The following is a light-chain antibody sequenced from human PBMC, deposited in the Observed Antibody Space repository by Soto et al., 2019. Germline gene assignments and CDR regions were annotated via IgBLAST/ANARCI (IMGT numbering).Light chain of an antibody. J-gene: IGKJ1*01. CDR3: QQYNSYWT. CDR1: QSISSW. Sequence: DIQMPQSPSPLSASVGDRVTITCRASQSISSWLAWYQQTPGKAPKLLIYKASSLESGVPSRFSGSGSGTEFTLTISSLQPDDFETYYCQQYNSYWTFGQGTKVEIK. V-gene: IGKV1-5*03. CDR2: KAS.